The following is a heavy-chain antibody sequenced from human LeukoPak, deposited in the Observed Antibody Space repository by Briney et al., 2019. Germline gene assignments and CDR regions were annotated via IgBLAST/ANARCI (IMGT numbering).Heavy chain of an antibody. CDR3: AKAIGAAAGTFDY. Sequence: GGSLRLSCAASGFTFSSYAMSWVRQAPGKGLEWVSTISGSGGITYYADSVKGRFTLSRDNSKSTLYVQMNSLRVEDTAVYYCAKAIGAAAGTFDYWGQGTLVTVSS. V-gene: IGHV3-23*01. J-gene: IGHJ4*02. CDR1: GFTFSSYA. D-gene: IGHD6-13*01. CDR2: ISGSGGIT.